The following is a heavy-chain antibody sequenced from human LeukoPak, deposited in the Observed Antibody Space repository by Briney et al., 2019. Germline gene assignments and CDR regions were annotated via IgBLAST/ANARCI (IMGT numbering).Heavy chain of an antibody. CDR3: AKAGGSYEPTYYFDY. V-gene: IGHV3-23*01. CDR2: ISGSGGST. CDR1: GFTFSSYA. J-gene: IGHJ4*02. D-gene: IGHD1-26*01. Sequence: GGSLRLSCAASGFTFSSYAMSWVRQAPGKGLEWVSAISGSGGSTYYADSVKGRFTISRDNSENTLYLQMNSLRAEDTAVYYCAKAGGSYEPTYYFDYWGQGTLVTVSS.